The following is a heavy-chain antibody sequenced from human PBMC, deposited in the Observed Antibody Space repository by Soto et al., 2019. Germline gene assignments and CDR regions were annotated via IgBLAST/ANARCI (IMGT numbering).Heavy chain of an antibody. D-gene: IGHD4-17*01. CDR3: ARDHSTDYYYYYMDV. V-gene: IGHV3-48*01. J-gene: IGHJ6*03. CDR2: ISSSSTI. Sequence: GGSLRLSCAASGFTFSSYSMNWVRQAPGKGLEWVSYISSSSTIYYADSVKGRFTISRDNAKNSLYLQMNSLRAEDTAVYYCARDHSTDYYYYYMDVWGKGTTVTVSS. CDR1: GFTFSSYS.